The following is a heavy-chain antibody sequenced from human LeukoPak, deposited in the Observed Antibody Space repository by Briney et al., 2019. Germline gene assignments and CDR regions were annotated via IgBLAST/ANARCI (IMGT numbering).Heavy chain of an antibody. CDR3: ARQDGYNPLDAFDI. J-gene: IGHJ3*02. D-gene: IGHD5-24*01. V-gene: IGHV4-59*08. Sequence: PSETLSLTCTVSGGSISSYYWSWIRQPPGKGLEWIGYIYYSGSTNYNPSLKSRVTISVDTSKNQFSLKLSSVTAADTAVYNCARQDGYNPLDAFDIWGQGTMVTVSS. CDR2: IYYSGST. CDR1: GGSISSYY.